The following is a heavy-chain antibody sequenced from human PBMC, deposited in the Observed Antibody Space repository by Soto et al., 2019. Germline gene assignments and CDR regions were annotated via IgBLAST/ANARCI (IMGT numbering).Heavy chain of an antibody. CDR2: ISYDGSNK. V-gene: IGHV3-30*18. CDR3: AKDDGY. J-gene: IGHJ4*02. Sequence: GGSLRLSCAASGFTFSSYGMHWVRQAPGKGLEWVAVISYDGSNKYYADSVKGRFTISRDNSKNTLYLQMNSLRAEDTAVYYCAKDDGYWGQGTLVTVSS. CDR1: GFTFSSYG.